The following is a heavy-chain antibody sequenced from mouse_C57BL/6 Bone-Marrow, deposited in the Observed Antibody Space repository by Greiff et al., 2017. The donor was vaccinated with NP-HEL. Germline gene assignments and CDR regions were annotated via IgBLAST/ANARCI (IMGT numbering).Heavy chain of an antibody. Sequence: VQGVESGAELVRPGTSVKMSCKASGYTFTNYWIGWAKQRPGHGLEWIGDIYPGGGYTNYNEKFKGKATLTADKSSSTAYMQFSSLTSEDSAIYYCARRGYYFDYWGQGTTLTVSS. V-gene: IGHV1-63*01. CDR3: ARRGYYFDY. CDR2: IYPGGGYT. CDR1: GYTFTNYW. J-gene: IGHJ2*01.